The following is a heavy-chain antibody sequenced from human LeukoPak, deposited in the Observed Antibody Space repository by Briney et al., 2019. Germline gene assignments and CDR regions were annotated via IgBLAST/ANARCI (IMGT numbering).Heavy chain of an antibody. V-gene: IGHV4-59*01. CDR3: ARDRGLWFGEFYYYYGMDV. J-gene: IGHJ6*02. CDR1: GGSISSYY. Sequence: SQTLSLTCTVSGGSISSYYWSWIRQPPGKGLEWIGYIYYSGSTNYNPFLKSRITISVDTPKNQFSLKLSSVTAADTAVYYCARDRGLWFGEFYYYYGMDVWGQGTTVTVSS. D-gene: IGHD3-10*01. CDR2: IYYSGST.